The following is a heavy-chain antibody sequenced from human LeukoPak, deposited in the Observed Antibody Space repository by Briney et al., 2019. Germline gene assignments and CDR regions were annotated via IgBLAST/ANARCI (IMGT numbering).Heavy chain of an antibody. D-gene: IGHD1-26*01. V-gene: IGHV3-30*02. CDR1: GFTFSSYG. CDR3: AKDSSMSGSYPEEALDV. Sequence: GGSLRLSCSASGFTFSSYGMHWVRQAPGKGLEWVAFIRYDGSNKYYADSVKGRFTISRDNSKNTLYLQMNSLRAEDTAVYYCAKDSSMSGSYPEEALDVWGKGTTVTVSS. CDR2: IRYDGSNK. J-gene: IGHJ6*04.